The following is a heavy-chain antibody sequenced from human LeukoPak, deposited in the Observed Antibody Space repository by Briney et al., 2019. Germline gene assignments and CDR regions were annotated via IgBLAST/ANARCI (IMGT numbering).Heavy chain of an antibody. CDR3: ARVGYCSGDRCYLHFDY. J-gene: IGHJ4*02. CDR1: GYTFTGYY. CDR2: INPKNGDT. V-gene: IGHV1-2*02. Sequence: ASVKVSCKASGYTFTGYYMHWVRQAPGQGLEWVGWINPKNGDTNYAQKFQGRVTMTRDTSISTVYMELNRLTSDDTDLYYCARVGYCSGDRCYLHFDYWGQGTLVTVSS. D-gene: IGHD2-15*01.